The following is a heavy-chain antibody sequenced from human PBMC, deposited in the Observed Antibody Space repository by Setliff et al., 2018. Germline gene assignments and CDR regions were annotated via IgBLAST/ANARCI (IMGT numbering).Heavy chain of an antibody. Sequence: SETLSLTCTVSGGSISSYYWSWIRQPPGKGLEWIGSIFYSGRTFYNPSLKSRVTMSVDTSKNHVSLKLSSVTAADTAVYYCARAHTWSLPNDNSGYPGWFDPWGQGTLVTVSS. CDR1: GGSISSYY. J-gene: IGHJ5*02. CDR2: IFYSGRT. V-gene: IGHV4-59*04. D-gene: IGHD3-22*01. CDR3: ARAHTWSLPNDNSGYPGWFDP.